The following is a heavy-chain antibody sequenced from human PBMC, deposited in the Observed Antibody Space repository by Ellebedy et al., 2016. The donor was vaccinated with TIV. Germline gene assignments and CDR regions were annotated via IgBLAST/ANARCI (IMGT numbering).Heavy chain of an antibody. CDR2: VSPYNGNT. D-gene: IGHD4-23*01. J-gene: IGHJ2*01. Sequence: ASVQVSCXASGYTFINFGISWVRQAPGQGLEWMGWVSPYNGNTNYAQKFQARVTITTDTSTSTAYMELRSLRSDDTALYFCARDSDYGGVTNHWYFNLWGRGTLVTVSS. CDR1: GYTFINFG. CDR3: ARDSDYGGVTNHWYFNL. V-gene: IGHV1-18*01.